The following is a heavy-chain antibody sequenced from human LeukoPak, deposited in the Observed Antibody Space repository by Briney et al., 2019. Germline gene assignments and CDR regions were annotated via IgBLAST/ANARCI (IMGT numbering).Heavy chain of an antibody. J-gene: IGHJ4*02. D-gene: IGHD3-10*01. CDR2: IYYSGST. Sequence: MTSETLSLTCTVSGESISGFYWNWIRQPPGKGLEWIGYIYYSGSTNYNPSLKSRVTMSVDTSKNQFSLKLSSVTAADTAVYYCARGGRRYYYGSGSYYNYWGQGTLVTVSS. V-gene: IGHV4-59*12. CDR1: GESISGFY. CDR3: ARGGRRYYYGSGSYYNY.